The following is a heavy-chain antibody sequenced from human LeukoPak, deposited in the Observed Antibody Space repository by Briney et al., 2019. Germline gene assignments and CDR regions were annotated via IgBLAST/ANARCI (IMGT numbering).Heavy chain of an antibody. V-gene: IGHV1-2*02. Sequence: ASVKVSCKASGYTFTYRYLHWVRQAPGQALEWMGWINPNSGGTNYAQKFQGRVTMTRDTSISTAYMELSRLRSDDTAVYYCARDRIVVVPAAIRFHWFDPWGQGTLVTVSS. CDR1: GYTFTYRY. J-gene: IGHJ5*02. CDR2: INPNSGGT. CDR3: ARDRIVVVPAAIRFHWFDP. D-gene: IGHD2-2*01.